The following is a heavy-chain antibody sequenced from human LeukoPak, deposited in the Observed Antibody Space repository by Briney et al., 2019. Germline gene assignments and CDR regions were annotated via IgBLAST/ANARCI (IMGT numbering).Heavy chain of an antibody. D-gene: IGHD3-10*01. J-gene: IGHJ4*02. CDR1: GGSISSGGYY. Sequence: SETLSLTCTVSGGSISSGGYYWSWIRQHPGKGLEWIGYIYYSGSTYYNPSLKSRVTISVDTSKNQFSLKLSSVTAADTAVCYCARTADGSGSYSDYWGQGTLVTVSS. CDR3: ARTADGSGSYSDY. V-gene: IGHV4-31*03. CDR2: IYYSGST.